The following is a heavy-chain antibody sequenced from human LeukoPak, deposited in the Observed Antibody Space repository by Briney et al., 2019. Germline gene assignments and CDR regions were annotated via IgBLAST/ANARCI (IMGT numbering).Heavy chain of an antibody. D-gene: IGHD4-17*01. CDR2: ISGSGGST. Sequence: PGGPPRLSCAASGFTFSSYAMSWVRQAPGKGLEWVSAISGSGGSTYYADSVKGRFTISRDNSKNTLYLQMNSLRAEDTAVYYCATYGYGDYASCYYYGMDVWGQGTTVTVSS. CDR1: GFTFSSYA. CDR3: ATYGYGDYASCYYYGMDV. J-gene: IGHJ6*02. V-gene: IGHV3-23*01.